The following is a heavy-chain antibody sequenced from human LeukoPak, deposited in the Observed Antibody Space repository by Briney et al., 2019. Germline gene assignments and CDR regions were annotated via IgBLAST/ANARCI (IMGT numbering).Heavy chain of an antibody. CDR1: GFTFSIYA. CDR3: VKEGTSAYFDA. D-gene: IGHD3-9*01. CDR2: IYGSGRRT. J-gene: IGHJ4*02. Sequence: GGSLRLSCAASGFTFSIYAMSWVRQAPGKGLDGVSEIYGSGRRTYYADFLKGRFTISRDKSKNTVYLQMYSLRAEDTAVYYCVKEGTSAYFDAWGQGTLVTVSS. V-gene: IGHV3-23*01.